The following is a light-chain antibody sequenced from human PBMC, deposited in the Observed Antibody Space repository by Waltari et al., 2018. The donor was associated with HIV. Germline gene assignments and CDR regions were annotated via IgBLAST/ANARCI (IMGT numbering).Light chain of an antibody. J-gene: IGLJ2*01. Sequence: SALTPPASVSGSPGQSIPISCTGTSSEVGGYNYVSWFQQHPGKAPKLMIYDVSNRPSGVSNRFPGSRSGNASSLTISGLQAEDEADDYCSSYTSSSTLYVVFGGGTKLTVL. CDR1: SSEVGGYNY. V-gene: IGLV2-14*01. CDR2: DVS. CDR3: SSYTSSSTLYVV.